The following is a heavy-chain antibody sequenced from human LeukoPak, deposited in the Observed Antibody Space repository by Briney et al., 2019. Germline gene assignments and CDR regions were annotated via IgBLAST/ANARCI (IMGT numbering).Heavy chain of an antibody. CDR1: GGSISSSSYY. D-gene: IGHD3-10*01. V-gene: IGHV4-39*07. CDR2: FYYSGST. CDR3: ARSYYYGSGSWDSHYYYYMDV. Sequence: SSETLSLTCTVSGGSISSSSYYWGWIRQPPGKGLEWIGSFYYSGSTYYNPSLKSRVTISVDTSKNQFSLKLSSVTAADTAVYYCARSYYYGSGSWDSHYYYYMDVWGKGTTVTISS. J-gene: IGHJ6*03.